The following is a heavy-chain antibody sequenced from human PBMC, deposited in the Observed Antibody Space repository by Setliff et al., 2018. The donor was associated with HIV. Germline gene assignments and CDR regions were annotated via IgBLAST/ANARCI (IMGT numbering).Heavy chain of an antibody. CDR2: INHSGST. V-gene: IGHV4-34*01. CDR1: GGTISGYN. CDR3: ARYRYYYDSSGYGRWFDP. D-gene: IGHD3-22*01. Sequence: PSETLSLTCAVYGGTISGYNWSWIRQPPGKGLEWIGEINHSGSTYYNPSLKSRVTISVDTSENQFSLRLNSVTAADTAVYYCARYRYYYDSSGYGRWFDPWGQGTLVTVSS. J-gene: IGHJ5*02.